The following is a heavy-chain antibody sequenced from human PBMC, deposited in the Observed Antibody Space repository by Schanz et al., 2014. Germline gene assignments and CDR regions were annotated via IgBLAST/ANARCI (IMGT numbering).Heavy chain of an antibody. J-gene: IGHJ5*02. CDR3: AKAADWPVTRFDP. CDR2: INPSSGTT. Sequence: QVQLVQSGAEVKKPGVSVKVSCKASGYTFTTYYIHWVRQAPGQGLEWMGKINPSSGTTRIAQNFQGRLTVTRDTSTSTVYMEVSGLRSEDTAVYYCAKAADWPVTRFDPWGQGTLVTVSS. V-gene: IGHV1-46*01. D-gene: IGHD3-9*01. CDR1: GYTFTTYY.